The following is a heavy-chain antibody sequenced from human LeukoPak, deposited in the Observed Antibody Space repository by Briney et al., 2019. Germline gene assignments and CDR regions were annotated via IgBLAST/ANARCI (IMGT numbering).Heavy chain of an antibody. CDR1: GGSITGYY. D-gene: IGHD3-9*01. Sequence: SETLSLTCAVYGGSITGYYWSWIRQTPGRGLEWVGEIHYTGATSYNPSLKSRATISTDKSKNQFSLRLSSVTAADTAVYYCARGNILTGYCFDFWGQGALVTVSS. CDR2: IHYTGAT. CDR3: ARGNILTGYCFDF. J-gene: IGHJ4*02. V-gene: IGHV4-34*01.